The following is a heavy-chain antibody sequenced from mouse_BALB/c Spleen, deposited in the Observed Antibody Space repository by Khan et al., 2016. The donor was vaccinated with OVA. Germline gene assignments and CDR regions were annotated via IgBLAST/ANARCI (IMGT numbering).Heavy chain of an antibody. CDR2: ISSGGDYT. D-gene: IGHD4-1*01. CDR1: GFTFSSYS. J-gene: IGHJ3*01. CDR3: ASHLTGSFAY. Sequence: DVHLVESGGDLVKPGGSLKLSCAASGFTFSSYSMSWIRQTPDKRLEWVATISSGGDYTYYPDSVKGRFTISRDNAKNTLYLQMSSLKSEATAMYYCASHLTGSFAYWGQGTLVTVSA. V-gene: IGHV5-6*01.